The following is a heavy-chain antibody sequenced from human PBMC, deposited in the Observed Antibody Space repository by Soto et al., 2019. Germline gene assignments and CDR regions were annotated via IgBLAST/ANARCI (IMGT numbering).Heavy chain of an antibody. V-gene: IGHV3-23*01. CDR3: AKDLGPYGAGSYYFDS. CDR1: GFTFSSYA. CDR2: ISGSGGSK. Sequence: PGGSLRLSCAASGFTFSSYAMTWVRQAPGKGLEWVSGISGSGGSKYYVDSVKGRFTISRDNSKNTLYLQMNSLRAEGTAVYYCAKDLGPYGAGSYYFDSWGQGSLVTVSS. D-gene: IGHD3-10*01. J-gene: IGHJ4*02.